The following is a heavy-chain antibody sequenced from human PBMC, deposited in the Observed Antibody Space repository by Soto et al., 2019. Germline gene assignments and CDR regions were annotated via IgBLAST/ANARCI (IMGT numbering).Heavy chain of an antibody. Sequence: QVQLQQWGAGLLKPSETLSLTCAVYGGSFSGYYWSWIRQPPGKGLEWIGEINHSGSTNYNPSLNSRGTISVDTSKNQFSLKLSSVTAADTAVYYCARYPKPEIVVVTTMPYAFDIWGQGTMVTVSS. CDR3: ARYPKPEIVVVTTMPYAFDI. D-gene: IGHD2-21*02. CDR2: INHSGST. V-gene: IGHV4-34*01. J-gene: IGHJ3*02. CDR1: GGSFSGYY.